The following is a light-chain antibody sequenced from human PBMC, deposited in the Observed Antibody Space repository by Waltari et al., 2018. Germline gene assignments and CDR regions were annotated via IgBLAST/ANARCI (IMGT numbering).Light chain of an antibody. J-gene: IGLJ3*02. CDR2: GNS. CDR1: SSNIGAGYD. CDR3: QSYDSLSGWV. Sequence: QSVLTQPPSVSGAPGQRVTISCTGSSSNIGAGYDVNWYQQIPGTAPKLLIYGNSNRPSGVPDRFSGSKSGTSASLAITGLQAEDEADYYCQSYDSLSGWVFGGGTKLTVL. V-gene: IGLV1-40*01.